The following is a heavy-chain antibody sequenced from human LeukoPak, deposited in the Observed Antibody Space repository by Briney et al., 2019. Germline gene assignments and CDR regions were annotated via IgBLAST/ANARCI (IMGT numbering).Heavy chain of an antibody. J-gene: IGHJ3*02. V-gene: IGHV4-39*07. Sequence: SETLSLTCTVSGGSISSSSYYWGWIRQPPGKGLEWIGSIYYSGSTYYNPSLKSRVTISVDTSKNQFSLKLSSVTAADTAVYYCAREYYRLDAFDIWGQGTQVTVSS. CDR3: AREYYRLDAFDI. CDR1: GGSISSSSYY. CDR2: IYYSGST. D-gene: IGHD3-10*01.